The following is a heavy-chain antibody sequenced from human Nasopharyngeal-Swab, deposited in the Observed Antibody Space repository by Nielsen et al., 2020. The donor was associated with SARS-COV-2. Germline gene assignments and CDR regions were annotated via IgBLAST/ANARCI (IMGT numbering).Heavy chain of an antibody. CDR2: IYPGDSDT. CDR3: EETAIEGGYYRGDAFDI. J-gene: IGHJ3*02. Sequence: GESLKISCKGSGYRFISYWIGWVRQMPGKGLEWMGIIYPGDSDTRYSPSFQGQVTITTDKSINTADLQWSSLKALDTAMYYCEETAIEGGYYRGDAFDIWGQGKMVTVSS. V-gene: IGHV5-51*01. CDR1: GYRFISYW. D-gene: IGHD3-22*01.